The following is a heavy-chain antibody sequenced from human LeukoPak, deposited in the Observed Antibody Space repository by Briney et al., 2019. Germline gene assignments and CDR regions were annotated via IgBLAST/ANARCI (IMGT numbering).Heavy chain of an antibody. V-gene: IGHV1-18*01. D-gene: IGHD6-13*01. CDR2: ISAYNGNT. J-gene: IGHJ3*02. CDR1: GYTFTSYG. Sequence: GASVKVSCKASGYTFTSYGISWVRQAPGQGLEWMGWISAYNGNTNYAQKLQGRVTMTTDTSTSTAYMELRSLRSDDTAVYYCAREFSSSYYDAFDIWGQGTMVTVSS. CDR3: AREFSSSYYDAFDI.